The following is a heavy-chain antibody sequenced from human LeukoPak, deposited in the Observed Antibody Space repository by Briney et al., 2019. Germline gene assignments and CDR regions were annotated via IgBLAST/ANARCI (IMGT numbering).Heavy chain of an antibody. CDR1: GYTFTSYD. V-gene: IGHV1-8*01. J-gene: IGHJ4*02. CDR2: MNPNSGNT. D-gene: IGHD3-16*01. CDR3: ARGGPTRLGGGRALWY. Sequence: ASVKVSCKASGYTFTSYDINWVRQATGQGLEWMGWMNPNSGNTGYAQKFQGRVTMTRNTSISTAYMELSSLRSEDTAVYYCARGGPTRLGGGRALWYWGQGTLVTVSS.